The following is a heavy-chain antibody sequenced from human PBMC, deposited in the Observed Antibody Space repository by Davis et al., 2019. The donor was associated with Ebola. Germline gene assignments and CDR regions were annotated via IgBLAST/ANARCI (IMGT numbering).Heavy chain of an antibody. CDR2: IYYSGST. Sequence: PSETLSLTCAVYGGSFSGYYWSWIRQPPGKGLEWIGYIYYSGSTNYNPSLKSRVTISVDTSKNQFSLKLSSVTAADTAVYYCARESSPSDPFDYWGQGTLVTVSS. D-gene: IGHD6-13*01. V-gene: IGHV4-59*01. J-gene: IGHJ4*02. CDR3: ARESSPSDPFDY. CDR1: GGSFSGYY.